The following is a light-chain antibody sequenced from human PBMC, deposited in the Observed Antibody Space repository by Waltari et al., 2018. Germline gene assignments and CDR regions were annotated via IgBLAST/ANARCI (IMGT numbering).Light chain of an antibody. J-gene: IGKJ1*01. V-gene: IGKV1-27*01. Sequence: DIQMTQSPSSLSASVGDRVTITCRASQDIRQYLAWLQQKPGKVPKLLIYGASTLHSGVPSRFSGGGSGTDFTLTISSLQPEDVATYYYQSYSTSCRTFGQGTTVEIK. CDR1: QDIRQY. CDR3: QSYSTSCRT. CDR2: GAS.